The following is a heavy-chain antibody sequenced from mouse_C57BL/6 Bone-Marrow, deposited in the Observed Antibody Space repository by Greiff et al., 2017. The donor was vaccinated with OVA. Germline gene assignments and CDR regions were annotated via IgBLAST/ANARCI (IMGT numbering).Heavy chain of an antibody. Sequence: LQQSGAELVRPGASVKMSCKASGYTFTSYNMHWVKQTPRQGLEWIGAIYPGNGDTSYNQKFKGKATLTVDKSSSQAYMQLSSLTSEDSAVYFCARTLYRCGYWYFDGWGTGTTVTVSS. CDR2: IYPGNGDT. D-gene: IGHD2-14*01. J-gene: IGHJ1*03. CDR3: ARTLYRCGYWYFDG. CDR1: GYTFTSYN. V-gene: IGHV1-12*01.